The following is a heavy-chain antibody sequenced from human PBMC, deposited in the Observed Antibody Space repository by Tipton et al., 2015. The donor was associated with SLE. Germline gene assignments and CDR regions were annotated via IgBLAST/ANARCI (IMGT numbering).Heavy chain of an antibody. D-gene: IGHD6-13*01. CDR3: ATIAAADTGYYYYYYMDV. V-gene: IGHV1-69*05. CDR1: GGTFSSYA. CDR2: SIPIFGTA. Sequence: QLVQSGAEVKKPGSSVKVSCKASGGTFSSYAISWVRQAPGQGLEWMGGSIPIFGTANYAQKFQGRVTITTDESTSTAYMGLSSLRSEDTAVYYFATIAAADTGYYYYYYMDVWGKGTTVTVSS. J-gene: IGHJ6*03.